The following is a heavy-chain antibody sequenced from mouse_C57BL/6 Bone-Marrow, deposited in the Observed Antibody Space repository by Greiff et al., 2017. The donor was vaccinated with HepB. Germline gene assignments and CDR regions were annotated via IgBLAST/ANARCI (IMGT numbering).Heavy chain of an antibody. CDR1: GYTFTDYN. D-gene: IGHD1-1*01. J-gene: IGHJ2*01. CDR3: ARRAVALDY. V-gene: IGHV1-19*01. Sequence: EVQLKESGPELVKPGASVKMSCKASGYTFTDYNMHWVKQSHGKSLEWIGVINPYNGGTSYNQKFKGKATLTVDKSSSTAYMELNSLTSEDSAVYYCARRAVALDYWGQGTTLTVSS. CDR2: INPYNGGT.